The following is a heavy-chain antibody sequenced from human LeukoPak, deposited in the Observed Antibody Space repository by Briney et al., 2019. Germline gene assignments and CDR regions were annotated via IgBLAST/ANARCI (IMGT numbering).Heavy chain of an antibody. CDR2: IYYSGST. V-gene: IGHV4-31*03. CDR1: GGSISSGGYY. J-gene: IGHJ2*01. CDR3: ARDRHVDTAMVSFNWYFDL. D-gene: IGHD5-18*01. Sequence: SQTLSLTCTVSGGSISSGGYYWSWIRQHPGKGLEWIGYIYYSGSTYYNPSLKSRVTISVDTSKNQFSLKLSSVTAGDTAVYYCARDRHVDTAMVSFNWYFDLWGRGTLVTVSS.